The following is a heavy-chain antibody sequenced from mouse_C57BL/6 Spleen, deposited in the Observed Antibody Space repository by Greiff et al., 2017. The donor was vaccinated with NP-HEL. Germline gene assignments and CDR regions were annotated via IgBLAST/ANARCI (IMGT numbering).Heavy chain of an antibody. Sequence: VQLQQSGPGLVQPSQSLSITCSVSGFSLTSHGVHWVRQSPGKGLEWLGVIWSGGSTDYNAAFISRLSISKDNSKSQVFFKMNSLQANDTAIYYCARMRDYGDYAMDYWGQGTSVTVSS. CDR1: GFSLTSHG. CDR2: IWSGGST. D-gene: IGHD2-4*01. V-gene: IGHV2-2*02. CDR3: ARMRDYGDYAMDY. J-gene: IGHJ4*01.